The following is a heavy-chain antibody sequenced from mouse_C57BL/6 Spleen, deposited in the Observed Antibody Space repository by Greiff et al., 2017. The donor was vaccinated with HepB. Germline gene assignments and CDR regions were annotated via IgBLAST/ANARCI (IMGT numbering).Heavy chain of an antibody. D-gene: IGHD2-4*01. CDR2: ISNLAYSI. Sequence: EVNLVESGGGLVQPGGSLKLSCAASGFTFSDYGMAWVRQAPRKGPEWVAFISNLAYSIYYADTVTGRFTISRENAKNTLYLEMSSLRSEDTAMYYCARHDDYDVPFAYWGQGTLVTVSA. CDR3: ARHDDYDVPFAY. CDR1: GFTFSDYG. J-gene: IGHJ3*01. V-gene: IGHV5-15*01.